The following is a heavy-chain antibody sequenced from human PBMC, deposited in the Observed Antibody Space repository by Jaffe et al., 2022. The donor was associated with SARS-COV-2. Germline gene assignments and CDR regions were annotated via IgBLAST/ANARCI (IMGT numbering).Heavy chain of an antibody. D-gene: IGHD6-13*01. V-gene: IGHV4-34*01. CDR2: INHSGST. CDR1: GGSFSGYY. J-gene: IGHJ1*01. CDR3: ARGLQLVRVYFQH. Sequence: QVQLQQWGAGLLKPSETLSLTCAVYGGSFSGYYWSWIRQPPGKGLEWIGEINHSGSTNYNPSLKSRVTISVDTSKNQFSLKLSSVTAADTAVYYCARGLQLVRVYFQHWGQGTLVTVSS.